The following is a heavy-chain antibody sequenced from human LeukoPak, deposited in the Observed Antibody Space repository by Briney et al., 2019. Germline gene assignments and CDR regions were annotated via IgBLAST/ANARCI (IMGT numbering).Heavy chain of an antibody. Sequence: GGSLRLSCAASGFTFSNSWMYWVRQAPGKGLAWVSRINSDGSSTTYADSVKGRFTISRDNAKNSLYLQMNSLRAEDTAVYYCARGPPHYLEWLLYSDYWGQGTLVTVSS. D-gene: IGHD3-3*01. V-gene: IGHV3-74*01. CDR2: INSDGSST. CDR1: GFTFSNSW. CDR3: ARGPPHYLEWLLYSDY. J-gene: IGHJ4*02.